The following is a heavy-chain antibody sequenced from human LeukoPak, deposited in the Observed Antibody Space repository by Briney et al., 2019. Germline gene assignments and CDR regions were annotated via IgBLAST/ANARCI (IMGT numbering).Heavy chain of an antibody. Sequence: GGSLRLSCAASGFTFSSYAMHWVRQAPGKGLEWVAVISYDGSNKYYADSVKGRFTISRDNSKNTLYLQMNSLRAEDTAVYYCARDLITIFGVVNYYFDYWGQGTLVIVSS. V-gene: IGHV3-30-3*01. J-gene: IGHJ4*02. CDR1: GFTFSSYA. CDR2: ISYDGSNK. CDR3: ARDLITIFGVVNYYFDY. D-gene: IGHD3-3*01.